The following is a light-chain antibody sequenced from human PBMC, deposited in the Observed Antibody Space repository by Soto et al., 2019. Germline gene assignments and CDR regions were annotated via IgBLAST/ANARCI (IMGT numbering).Light chain of an antibody. CDR3: QKYSSVPV. CDR1: QGISNY. V-gene: IGKV1-27*01. J-gene: IGKJ3*01. Sequence: DIQMTQSPSSLSASVGDRVTITCRASQGISNYVAWYQQKPGKPPKLLINAASILQSGVPSRFSGSGSGTDFTLTINSLQPEDVATYSCQKYSSVPVFGPGTKVDIK. CDR2: AAS.